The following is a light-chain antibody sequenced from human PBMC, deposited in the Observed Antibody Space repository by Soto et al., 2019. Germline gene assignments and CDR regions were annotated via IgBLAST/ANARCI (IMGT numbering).Light chain of an antibody. J-gene: IGKJ2*02. V-gene: IGKV1-8*01. CDR2: AAS. Sequence: AIQMTQSPSSLSASTGDRVTITCRASQGISSYLAWYQQKPGKAPKLLIYAASTLQSGVPSRFSGSGSGTDFTLTISSLQPEDFATYYCQQYYSYPRTFGQGTKLEIK. CDR3: QQYYSYPRT. CDR1: QGISSY.